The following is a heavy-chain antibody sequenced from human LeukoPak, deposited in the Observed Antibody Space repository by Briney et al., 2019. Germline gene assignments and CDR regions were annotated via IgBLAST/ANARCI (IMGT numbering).Heavy chain of an antibody. D-gene: IGHD5-18*01. CDR3: AIDAMAPYYYYYYMDV. CDR2: IIPIFGTA. CDR1: GGTFSSYA. Sequence: SVKVSCKASGGTFSSYAISWVRQAPGQGLEWMGGIIPIFGTANYAQKFQGRVTITADKSTSTAYMELSSLRSEDTAVYYCAIDAMAPYYYYYYMDVWGKGTTVTVSS. V-gene: IGHV1-69*06. J-gene: IGHJ6*03.